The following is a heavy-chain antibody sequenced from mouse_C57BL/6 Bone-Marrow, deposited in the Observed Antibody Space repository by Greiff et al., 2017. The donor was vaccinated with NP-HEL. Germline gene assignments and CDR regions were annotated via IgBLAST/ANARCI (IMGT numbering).Heavy chain of an antibody. D-gene: IGHD3-3*01. V-gene: IGHV2-6*03. CDR2: IWSDGST. CDR1: GFSLTSYG. Sequence: VKLMESGPGLVAPSQSLSITCTVSGFSLTSYGVHWVRQPPGKGLEWLVVIWSDGSTTYNSALKSRLSISKDNSKSQVFLKMNSLQTDDTAMYYCARLGKEYYAMDYWGQGTSVTVSS. CDR3: ARLGKEYYAMDY. J-gene: IGHJ4*01.